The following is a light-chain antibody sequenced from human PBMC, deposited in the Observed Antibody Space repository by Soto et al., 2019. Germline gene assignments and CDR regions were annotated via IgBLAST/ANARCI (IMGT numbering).Light chain of an antibody. Sequence: AIQMTQSPSSVSASVGDRVTITCRASQVIRNELGWYQQKPVKAPKLLIYSASSLQSGVPSRFSGSGSGTDFILTISGLQTEDFATYFFLQDFTYPRTFGQGTKV. CDR1: QVIRNE. J-gene: IGKJ1*01. CDR3: LQDFTYPRT. CDR2: SAS. V-gene: IGKV1-6*01.